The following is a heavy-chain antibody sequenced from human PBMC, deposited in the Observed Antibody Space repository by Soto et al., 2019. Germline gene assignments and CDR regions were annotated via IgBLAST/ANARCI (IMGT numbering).Heavy chain of an antibody. D-gene: IGHD3-22*01. V-gene: IGHV4-31*03. CDR3: ASCDSKDYYYAMDV. J-gene: IGHJ6*02. CDR1: GGSISSGSYY. CDR2: IYCSGST. Sequence: QVQLQESGPGLVKPSQTLSLTCTVSGGSISSGSYYWSCIRQHPEKGLEWIGYIYCSGSTYYNPSLESRVTISVDTSKNQFSLKLSSVTAADTAVYYCASCDSKDYYYAMDVWGQGTTVTVSS.